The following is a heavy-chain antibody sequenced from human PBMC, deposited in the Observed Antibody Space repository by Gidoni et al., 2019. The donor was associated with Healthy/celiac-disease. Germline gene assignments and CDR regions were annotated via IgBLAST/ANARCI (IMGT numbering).Heavy chain of an antibody. Sequence: QVQLVQSGAEVQKPGSSVKVSCKASGGTFSSYAISWVRQAPGQGLEWMGGIIPIFGTANYAQKFQGRVPIAADKSTSTAYMELGSLGSEDTAVYYCARVGPAQARGFDYWGQGTLVTVSS. J-gene: IGHJ4*02. V-gene: IGHV1-69*06. CDR1: GGTFSSYA. CDR3: ARVGPAQARGFDY. D-gene: IGHD3-10*01. CDR2: IIPIFGTA.